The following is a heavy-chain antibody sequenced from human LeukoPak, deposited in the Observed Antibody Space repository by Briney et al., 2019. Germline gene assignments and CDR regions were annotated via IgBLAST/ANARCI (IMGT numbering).Heavy chain of an antibody. CDR3: ARHVGLRSRIDY. CDR1: GGSISSYY. J-gene: IGHJ4*02. V-gene: IGHV4-59*08. D-gene: IGHD1-26*01. CDR2: IYNSGST. Sequence: SETLSLTCTVSGGSISSYYWSWIRQPPGKGLEWIGDIYNSGSTYYNPSLKSRVTISVDTSKNQFSLKLTSVTAADTALYYCARHVGLRSRIDYWGQGTLVTVSS.